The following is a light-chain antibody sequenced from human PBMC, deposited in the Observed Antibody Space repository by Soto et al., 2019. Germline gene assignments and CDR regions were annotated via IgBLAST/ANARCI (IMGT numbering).Light chain of an antibody. CDR3: QQYGSSPWA. CDR2: GAS. Sequence: EIVLAQSPGTLSLSPGERATLSCRASQSVTNSFLAWYQQKPGQAPILLIYGASRRATGIPDRFTGSGSGTDFTRTISRLEPEDFAVYYCQQYGSSPWAFGQGTKVEI. V-gene: IGKV3-20*01. J-gene: IGKJ1*01. CDR1: QSVTNSF.